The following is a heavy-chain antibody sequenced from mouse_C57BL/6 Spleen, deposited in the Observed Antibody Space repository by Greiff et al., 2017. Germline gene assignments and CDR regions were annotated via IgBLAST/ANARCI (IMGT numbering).Heavy chain of an antibody. V-gene: IGHV14-2*01. J-gene: IGHJ2*01. CDR1: GFNIKDYY. D-gene: IGHD1-1*01. Sequence: EVKLVESGAELVKPGASVKLSCTASGFNIKDYYMHWVKQRTEQGLEWIGRIDPEDGETKYAPKFQGKATITADTSSNTAYLQLSSLTSEDTAVYYCETTVVSYYFDYWGQGTTLTVAS. CDR3: ETTVVSYYFDY. CDR2: IDPEDGET.